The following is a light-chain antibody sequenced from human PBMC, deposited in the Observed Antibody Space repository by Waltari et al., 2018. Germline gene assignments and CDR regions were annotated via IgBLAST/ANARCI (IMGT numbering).Light chain of an antibody. V-gene: IGLV6-57*03. CDR1: SGTIADSF. CDR2: QDD. CDR3: QSYDTKNVKI. Sequence: NFMLTQPHSVSESPGKTTTLSCTRSSGTIADSFVQWYQQRPGSAPTSVIYQDDQRPSGVPDRFSGSIDRSSNSASLTISGLTTEDEADYYCQSYDTKNVKIFGGGTKLTVL. J-gene: IGLJ2*01.